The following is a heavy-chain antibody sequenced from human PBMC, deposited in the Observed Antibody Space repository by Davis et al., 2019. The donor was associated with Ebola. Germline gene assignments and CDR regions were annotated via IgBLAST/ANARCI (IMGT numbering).Heavy chain of an antibody. Sequence: SVKVSCKASGGTFSSYAISWVRQAPGQGLEWMGRIIPILGIANYAQKFQGRVTITADKSTSTAYMELSSLRSEDTAVYYCTSSYASSSGDYWGQGTLVTVSS. CDR2: IIPILGIA. D-gene: IGHD6-6*01. CDR3: TSSYASSSGDY. V-gene: IGHV1-69*04. CDR1: GGTFSSYA. J-gene: IGHJ4*02.